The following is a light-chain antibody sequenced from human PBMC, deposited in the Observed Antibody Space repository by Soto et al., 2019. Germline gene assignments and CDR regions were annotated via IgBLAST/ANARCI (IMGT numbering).Light chain of an antibody. CDR2: GAS. Sequence: EMVLTQSAGTLSLSPGRRATLSFRASQSVSNNYLAWYQQKPGQAPRLLIYGASNRATGIPDRFSGSGSVTDCTLATSRLQNHAFDVYYAQQYGNSGTFGHGTKVDIK. CDR3: QQYGNSGT. CDR1: QSVSNNY. V-gene: IGKV3-20*01. J-gene: IGKJ1*01.